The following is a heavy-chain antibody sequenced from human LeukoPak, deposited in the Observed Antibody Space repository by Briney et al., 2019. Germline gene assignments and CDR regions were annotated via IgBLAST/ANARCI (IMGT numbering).Heavy chain of an antibody. J-gene: IGHJ6*02. D-gene: IGHD1-7*01. CDR2: ISAYNGNT. Sequence: ASVKVSCKASGYTFTSYGISWVRQAPGQGLEWMGWISAYNGNTNYAQKFQGRVTITADESTSTAYMELSSLRSEDTAVYYCARDHGGTTDYYYGMDVWGQGTTVTVSS. CDR1: GYTFTSYG. CDR3: ARDHGGTTDYYYGMDV. V-gene: IGHV1-18*01.